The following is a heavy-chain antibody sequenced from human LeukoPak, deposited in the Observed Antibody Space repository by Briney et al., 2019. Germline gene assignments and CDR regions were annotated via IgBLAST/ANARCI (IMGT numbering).Heavy chain of an antibody. CDR2: IIPIFGTA. CDR1: GGTFSSYA. D-gene: IGHD6-13*01. Sequence: ASVKVSCKASGGTFSSYAISWVRQAPGQGLEWMGGIIPIFGTANYAQKFQGRVTITADESTSTAYMELSSLRSEDTAVYYCARAQSRYSSHDYWGQGTLVTVSS. J-gene: IGHJ4*02. CDR3: ARAQSRYSSHDY. V-gene: IGHV1-69*13.